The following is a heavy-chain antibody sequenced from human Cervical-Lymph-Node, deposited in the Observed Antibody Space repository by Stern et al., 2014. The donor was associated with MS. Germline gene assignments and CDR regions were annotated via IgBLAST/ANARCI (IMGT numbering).Heavy chain of an antibody. V-gene: IGHV1-69*01. CDR1: GGTFSSYA. CDR2: IIPICGTA. Sequence: QMQLVQSGAEVKKPGSSVKVSCKASGGTFSSYAISWVRQAPGQGLEWMGGIIPICGTANYAQKFQSRVTITADESTSTAYMELSSLRSEDTAVYYCARSYGAVAGTGSDYWGQGTLVTVSS. CDR3: ARSYGAVAGTGSDY. J-gene: IGHJ4*02. D-gene: IGHD6-19*01.